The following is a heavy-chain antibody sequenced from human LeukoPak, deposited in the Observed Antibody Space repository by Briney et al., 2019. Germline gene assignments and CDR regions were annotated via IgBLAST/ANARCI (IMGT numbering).Heavy chain of an antibody. Sequence: ASVKVSCKASGYTFTGYYVHWVRQAPGQGLEWMGWMNPSSGVTNYAQNFQDTVTMTSDTSISTAYMELTSLRSEDTGVYYCARVPTLGYCGGGSCYRFDFWGQGTLVAVSS. CDR3: ARVPTLGYCGGGSCYRFDF. CDR1: GYTFTGYY. D-gene: IGHD2-15*01. V-gene: IGHV1-2*02. CDR2: MNPSSGVT. J-gene: IGHJ4*02.